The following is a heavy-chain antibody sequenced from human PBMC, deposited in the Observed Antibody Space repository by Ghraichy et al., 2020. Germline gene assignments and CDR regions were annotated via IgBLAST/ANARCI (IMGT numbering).Heavy chain of an antibody. CDR2: IYWNDNK. J-gene: IGHJ4*02. V-gene: IGHV2-5*01. Sequence: SGPTLVKPTQTLTLTCTFSGFSLSTSGVGVGWIRQPPGKALEWLALIYWNDNKRYSPSLKSRLTITKDTSKNQVVLTMTNMDPVDTATYYCAHRPNTSDWPGFGYWGQGTLVTVSS. CDR1: GFSLSTSGVG. D-gene: IGHD6-19*01. CDR3: AHRPNTSDWPGFGY.